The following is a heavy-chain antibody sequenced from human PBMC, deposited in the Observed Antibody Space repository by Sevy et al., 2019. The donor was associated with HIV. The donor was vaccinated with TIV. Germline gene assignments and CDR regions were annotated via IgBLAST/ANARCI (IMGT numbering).Heavy chain of an antibody. CDR3: AGWSSAWTLFDY. Sequence: GGSLRLSCATSGFTVSRNYMSWVRQAPGKGLEWVSVIYSDGKTFYADSVQDRFTISRDNSKNTLYLQMNSLRAEDTAVYYCAGWSSAWTLFDYWGQGTLVTVSS. J-gene: IGHJ4*02. V-gene: IGHV3-66*01. CDR2: IYSDGKT. D-gene: IGHD6-19*01. CDR1: GFTVSRNY.